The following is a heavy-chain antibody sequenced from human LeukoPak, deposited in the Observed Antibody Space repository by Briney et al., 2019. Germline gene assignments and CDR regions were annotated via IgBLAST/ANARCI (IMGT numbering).Heavy chain of an antibody. CDR3: AREGYCSGGSCYSYRALDC. J-gene: IGHJ4*02. V-gene: IGHV3-33*01. CDR1: GFTFSSYG. Sequence: PGGSLRLSCAASGFTFSSYGMHWVRQAPGKGLEWVAVIWYDGSNKYYADSVKGRFTISRDNSKNTLYLQMNSLRAEGTAVYYCAREGYCSGGSCYSYRALDCWGQGTLVTVSS. CDR2: IWYDGSNK. D-gene: IGHD2-15*01.